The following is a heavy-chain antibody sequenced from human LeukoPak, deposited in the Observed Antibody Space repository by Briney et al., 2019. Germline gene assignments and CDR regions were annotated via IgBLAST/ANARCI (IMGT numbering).Heavy chain of an antibody. D-gene: IGHD2/OR15-2a*01. Sequence: GGSLRLSCAASGFTFSTYAMNWVRQAPGEGLKWVSCITGDSAYIYYADSVKGRFTISRDNAKNSLYLQMNSLRAEDTAVYYCAREPRVLRNWFDPWGQGTLVTVSS. CDR2: ITGDSAYI. CDR3: AREPRVLRNWFDP. V-gene: IGHV3-21*01. J-gene: IGHJ5*02. CDR1: GFTFSTYA.